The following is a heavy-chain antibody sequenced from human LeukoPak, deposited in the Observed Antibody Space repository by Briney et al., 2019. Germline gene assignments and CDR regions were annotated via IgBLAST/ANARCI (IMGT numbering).Heavy chain of an antibody. J-gene: IGHJ4*02. CDR3: ARSRQRMAGGRKVGKYFDS. CDR2: ISFDGSEE. CDR1: GFTFSSFA. V-gene: IGHV3-30*01. D-gene: IGHD1-1*01. Sequence: GGSLRLSCVASGFTFSSFAMHWVRQAPGKGLEWVAVISFDGSEEYYADFVQGRVTISRDNAKNTVGLQMNSLRVEDTAVFYCARSRQRMAGGRKVGKYFDSWGQGSLVLVS.